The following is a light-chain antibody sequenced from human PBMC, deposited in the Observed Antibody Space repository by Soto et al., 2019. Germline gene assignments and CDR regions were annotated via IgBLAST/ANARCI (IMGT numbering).Light chain of an antibody. Sequence: QSALAQPASVSGSPGQSITISCTGTSSDVGAYYYVSWYQQHPGKAPRLMIYDVNKRPSGASARFSGSKSGNTASLTISGLQAEDEADYYCCSYSVTDTIVVFGGGTKVTVL. V-gene: IGLV2-14*03. CDR1: SSDVGAYYY. CDR3: CSYSVTDTIVV. J-gene: IGLJ2*01. CDR2: DVN.